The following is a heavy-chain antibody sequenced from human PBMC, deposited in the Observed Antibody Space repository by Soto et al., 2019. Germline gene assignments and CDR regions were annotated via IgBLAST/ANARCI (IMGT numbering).Heavy chain of an antibody. CDR1: GFSLSTYGVG. V-gene: IGHV2-5*02. J-gene: IGHJ4*02. D-gene: IGHD3-10*01. CDR2: IYWDDDT. Sequence: GSGPTLVNPTQTLALTCTFSGFSLSTYGVGVGWIRQPPGKALEWLALIYWDDDTRFSPSLNSRLAITEDTSKSQVVLTMTHMDPVDTATYYCAHRPGFSMAFDYWGPGSLVTVSS. CDR3: AHRPGFSMAFDY.